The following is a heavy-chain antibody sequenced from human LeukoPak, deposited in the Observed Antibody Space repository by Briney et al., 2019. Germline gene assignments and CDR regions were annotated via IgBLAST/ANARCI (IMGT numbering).Heavy chain of an antibody. D-gene: IGHD3-22*01. J-gene: IGHJ4*02. CDR2: IRYDGSNK. CDR1: GFTFSSYG. CDR3: AKSYYDSSGSNYEGY. Sequence: GGSLRLSCAASGFTFSSYGMHWVRQAIGKVLQWLAFIRYDGSNKYYADSVKGRFTISRDNSKNTLYLQMNSLRAEDTAVYYCAKSYYDSSGSNYEGYWGQGTLVTVSS. V-gene: IGHV3-30*02.